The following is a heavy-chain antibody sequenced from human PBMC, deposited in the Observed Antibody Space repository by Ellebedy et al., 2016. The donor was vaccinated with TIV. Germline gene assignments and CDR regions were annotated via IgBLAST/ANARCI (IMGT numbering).Heavy chain of an antibody. CDR3: ARQMYYSGSGSYSYNWFDP. D-gene: IGHD3-10*01. J-gene: IGHJ5*02. V-gene: IGHV5-51*01. CDR2: IHPGDSDT. Sequence: GESLKISCKGSGYSFTSYWIAWVRQMPGKGLEWMGIIHPGDSDTRYSPSFQGQVTISADKPINTAYLQWSSLKASDTAMYYSARQMYYSGSGSYSYNWFDPWGQGTLVTVSS. CDR1: GYSFTSYW.